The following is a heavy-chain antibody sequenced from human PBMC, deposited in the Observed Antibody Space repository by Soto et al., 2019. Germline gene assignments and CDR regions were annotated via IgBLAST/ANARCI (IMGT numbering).Heavy chain of an antibody. D-gene: IGHD2-2*01. V-gene: IGHV4-34*01. Sequence: ASETLSLTCAVYGGSFSGYYWGWIRQPPGKGLEWIGEINHSGSTNYNPSLKSRVTISVDTSKNQFSLKLSSVTAADTAVYYCARLLDIGVVPAADKNYGLDVWGQGTTVTVSS. CDR1: GGSFSGYY. CDR3: ARLLDIGVVPAADKNYGLDV. J-gene: IGHJ6*01. CDR2: INHSGST.